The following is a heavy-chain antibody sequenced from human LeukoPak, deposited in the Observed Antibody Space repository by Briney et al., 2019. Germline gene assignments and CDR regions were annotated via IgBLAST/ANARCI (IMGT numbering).Heavy chain of an antibody. J-gene: IGHJ4*02. V-gene: IGHV3-64*01. CDR3: ARDHDRNCGGDCYLDY. Sequence: GGSLRLSCAASGFTLSSYAMHWVRQAPGKGLEYVSAISSNGGSTYYANSVKGRFTISRDNSKNTLYLQMGSLRAEDMAVYYCARDHDRNCGGDCYLDYWGQGTLVTVSS. CDR1: GFTLSSYA. D-gene: IGHD2-21*02. CDR2: ISSNGGST.